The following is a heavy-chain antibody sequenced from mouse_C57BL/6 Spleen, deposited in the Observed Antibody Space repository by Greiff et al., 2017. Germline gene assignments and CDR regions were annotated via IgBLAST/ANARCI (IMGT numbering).Heavy chain of an antibody. Sequence: QVQLQQPGAELVMPGASVKLSCKASGYTFTSYWMHWVKQRPGQGLEWIGEIDPSDSYTNYNQKFKGKSTLTVDKSSSTAYMQLSSLTSEDSAVYYCARSIETDAMDYWGQGTSVTVSS. CDR3: ARSIETDAMDY. V-gene: IGHV1-69*01. J-gene: IGHJ4*01. CDR1: GYTFTSYW. CDR2: IDPSDSYT.